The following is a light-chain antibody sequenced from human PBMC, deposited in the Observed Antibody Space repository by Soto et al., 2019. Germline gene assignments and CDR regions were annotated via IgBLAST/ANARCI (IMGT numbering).Light chain of an antibody. V-gene: IGLV1-44*01. CDR1: SSNIGSNT. Sequence: QSVLTQPPSASGTPGQRVTISCSGSSSNIGSNTVNWYQQLPGTAPKLLLYSHNQRPSGVPDRFSGSKSGTSASLAISGLQSEDEADYYCAAWDDSLNGVVFGGGTKVTVL. CDR2: SHN. CDR3: AAWDDSLNGVV. J-gene: IGLJ2*01.